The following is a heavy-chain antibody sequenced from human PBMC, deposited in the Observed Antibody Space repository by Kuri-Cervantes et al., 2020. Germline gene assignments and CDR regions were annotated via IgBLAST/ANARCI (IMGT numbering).Heavy chain of an antibody. Sequence: GESLKISCAASGFTFSRYWMGWVRQAPGKGLEWVANIKDDGSEQYYVDSVKGRLTISRDNAKNSLYLQMNSLRAEDTAVYYCARDLFYGMDVWGQGTTVT. CDR2: IKDDGSEQ. J-gene: IGHJ6*01. CDR1: GFTFSRYW. CDR3: ARDLFYGMDV. V-gene: IGHV3-7*01.